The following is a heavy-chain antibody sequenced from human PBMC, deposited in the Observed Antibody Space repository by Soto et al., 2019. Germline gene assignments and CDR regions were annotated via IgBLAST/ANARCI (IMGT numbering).Heavy chain of an antibody. J-gene: IGHJ5*02. Sequence: QVQLVQSGAEVKKPGSSVKVSCKASGGTFSSYAISWVRQAPGQGLEWMGGIIPIFGTANDAQKFQGRVTISADESTSTAYMELSSLRSEDTAVYYCAERTYDYVWGSYRPNWFDPWGHGTLVTVSS. D-gene: IGHD3-16*02. CDR3: AERTYDYVWGSYRPNWFDP. CDR2: IIPIFGTA. CDR1: GGTFSSYA. V-gene: IGHV1-69*01.